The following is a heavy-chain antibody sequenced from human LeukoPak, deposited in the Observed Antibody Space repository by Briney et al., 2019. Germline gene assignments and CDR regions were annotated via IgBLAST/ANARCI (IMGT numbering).Heavy chain of an antibody. CDR2: ISSNGGST. Sequence: GGSLRLSCSASGFTFSSYAMHCVRQAPGKGLEYVSAISSNGGSTYYADSVKGRFTISRDNSKNTLYLQMSSLRAEDTAVYYCVKDRLPLAVAGTGGFDYWGQGTLVTVSS. CDR1: GFTFSSYA. D-gene: IGHD6-19*01. V-gene: IGHV3-64D*06. J-gene: IGHJ4*02. CDR3: VKDRLPLAVAGTGGFDY.